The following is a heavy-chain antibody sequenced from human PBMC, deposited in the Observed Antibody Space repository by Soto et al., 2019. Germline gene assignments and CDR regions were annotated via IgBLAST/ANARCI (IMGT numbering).Heavy chain of an antibody. V-gene: IGHV4-59*12. CDR1: GGSISSYY. CDR2: IYYSGST. J-gene: IGHJ4*02. CDR3: ARSRDGVVDH. D-gene: IGHD2-15*01. Sequence: PSETLSLTCTVSGGSISSYYWSWIRQPPGKGLEWIGYIYYSGSTNYNPSLKSRVTMSVDTSKNQFSLKLSSVTAVDTAVYYCARSRDGVVDHWGQGTLVTVPQ.